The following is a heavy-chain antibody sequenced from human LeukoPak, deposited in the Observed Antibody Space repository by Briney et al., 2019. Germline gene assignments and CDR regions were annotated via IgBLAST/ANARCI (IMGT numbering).Heavy chain of an antibody. Sequence: GRSLRLSCAASGFTFSNYAIHWVRQAPGKGLEWVAVISFDESNKYYAESVKGRFTISRDNSKNTLYLQMNSLRAEDTAVYSCARVNDYDSGSLYRPIDYWGQGTLVTVSS. CDR2: ISFDESNK. CDR1: GFTFSNYA. CDR3: ARVNDYDSGSLYRPIDY. J-gene: IGHJ4*02. V-gene: IGHV3-30*04. D-gene: IGHD3-10*01.